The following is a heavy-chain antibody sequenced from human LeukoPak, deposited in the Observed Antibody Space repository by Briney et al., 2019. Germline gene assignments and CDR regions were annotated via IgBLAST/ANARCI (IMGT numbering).Heavy chain of an antibody. J-gene: IGHJ4*02. D-gene: IGHD4-23*01. V-gene: IGHV4-59*01. CDR1: GGSISNYH. CDR3: AKATVGFDY. Sequence: SETLSLTCIVSGGSISNYHWSWIRQPPGKGLEWIGYVSYTGSTTYNPSLKSRITISVDTSKNQFSLKLSSVTAADTAIYYCAKATVGFDYWGQGTLVTVSS. CDR2: VSYTGST.